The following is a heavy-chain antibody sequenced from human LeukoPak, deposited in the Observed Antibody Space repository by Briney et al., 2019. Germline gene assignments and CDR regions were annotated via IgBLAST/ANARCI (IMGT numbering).Heavy chain of an antibody. D-gene: IGHD3-10*01. CDR2: ISSTSSTI. V-gene: IGHV3-48*01. CDR3: ASFPPYMVRTDAFDI. J-gene: IGHJ3*02. Sequence: GGSLRLSCAASGFTFSSYSMNWVRQAPGKGLEWVSYISSTSSTIYYADSVKGRFTISRDTAKNSLYLQMNSLRAEDTAVYYCASFPPYMVRTDAFDIWGQGTMVTVSS. CDR1: GFTFSSYS.